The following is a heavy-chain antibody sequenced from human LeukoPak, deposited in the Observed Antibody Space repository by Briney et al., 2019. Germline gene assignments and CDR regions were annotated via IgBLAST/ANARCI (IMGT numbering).Heavy chain of an antibody. V-gene: IGHV3-7*01. Sequence: PGGSLRLSCAASGLTFTDFWMNWVRLAPGRGLEWLANIKPDGNGKYYVDSVKGRFAISRDNAKNEVYLEMNSLRAEDTGVYYCSGRDSSRSPRAYWGQGALVSVSS. D-gene: IGHD2-2*01. J-gene: IGHJ4*02. CDR2: IKPDGNGK. CDR3: SGRDSSRSPRAY. CDR1: GLTFTDFW.